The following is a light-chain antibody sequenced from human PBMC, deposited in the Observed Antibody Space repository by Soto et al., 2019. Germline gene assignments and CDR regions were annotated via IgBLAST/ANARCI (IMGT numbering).Light chain of an antibody. Sequence: EIVLTQSPGTLSLSPGERATLSCRASQSVSSSYLAWYQQKPGQAPRLLIYGASSRATGIPDRFSGSGSGTDFTLTISRLEPEDVAVYSCQQYGSSRTFGQGTKVEIK. J-gene: IGKJ1*01. CDR2: GAS. CDR1: QSVSSSY. V-gene: IGKV3-20*01. CDR3: QQYGSSRT.